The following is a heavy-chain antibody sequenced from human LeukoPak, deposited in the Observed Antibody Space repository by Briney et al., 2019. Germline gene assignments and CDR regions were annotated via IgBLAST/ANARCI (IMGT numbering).Heavy chain of an antibody. CDR2: VDGGGGGT. J-gene: IGHJ4*02. Sequence: PGGSLRLSCAASGFTFSTFAMTWVRQAPGRGLEWVSSVDGGGGGTYYADSVKGRFTISRDNSKDTLYLQMNGLRAEDTAVYFCAEQSAGSAAWYSLHYDFWGQGTLVTVSS. CDR1: GFTFSTFA. V-gene: IGHV3-23*01. D-gene: IGHD6-13*01. CDR3: AEQSAGSAAWYSLHYDF.